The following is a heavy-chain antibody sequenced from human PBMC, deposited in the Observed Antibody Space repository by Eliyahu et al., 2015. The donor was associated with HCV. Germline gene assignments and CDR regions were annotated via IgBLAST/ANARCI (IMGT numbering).Heavy chain of an antibody. CDR3: AREGGYSSSWSPLTDY. CDR2: ISSSSSYI. V-gene: IGHV3-21*01. Sequence: EVQLVESGGGLVKPGGSLRXSCAASGFTFSSXSMNWVRQAPGKGLEWVSSISSSSSYIYYADSVKGRFTISRDNAKNSLYLQMNSLRAEDTAVYYCAREGGYSSSWSPLTDYWGQGTLVTVSS. CDR1: GFTFSSXS. D-gene: IGHD6-13*01. J-gene: IGHJ4*02.